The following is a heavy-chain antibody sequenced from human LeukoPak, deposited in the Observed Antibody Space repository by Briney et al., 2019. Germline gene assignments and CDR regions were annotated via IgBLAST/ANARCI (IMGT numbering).Heavy chain of an antibody. Sequence: AASVNVSCKASGGTFSSYTISWVRQAPGQELECMGRIIPILGIANYAQKFQGRVTITADKSTSTAYMELSSLRSEDTAVYYCARGDSSSWYNQEYYFDYWGQGTLVTVSS. CDR2: IIPILGIA. J-gene: IGHJ4*02. V-gene: IGHV1-69*02. D-gene: IGHD6-13*01. CDR3: ARGDSSSWYNQEYYFDY. CDR1: GGTFSSYT.